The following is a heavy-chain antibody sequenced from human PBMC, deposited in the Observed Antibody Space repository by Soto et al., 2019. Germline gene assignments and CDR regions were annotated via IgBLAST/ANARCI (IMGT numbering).Heavy chain of an antibody. CDR2: ISYDGSNK. V-gene: IGHV3-30*18. CDR3: AKLLTIFGVVNDAFDI. Sequence: QVQLVESGGGVVQPGRSLRLSCAASGFTFSSYGMHWVRQAPGKGLEWVAVISYDGSNKYYADSVKGRFTISRDNSKNTLYLQMNSLRAEDTAVYYCAKLLTIFGVVNDAFDIWGQGTMVTVSS. CDR1: GFTFSSYG. J-gene: IGHJ3*02. D-gene: IGHD3-3*01.